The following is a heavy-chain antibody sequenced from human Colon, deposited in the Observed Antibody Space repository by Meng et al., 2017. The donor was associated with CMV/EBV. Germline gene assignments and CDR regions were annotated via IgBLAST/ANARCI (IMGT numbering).Heavy chain of an antibody. Sequence: GESLKISCSASGFTFSYYWMSWVRQAPGKGLEWVANIKTDGSETTYVDSVKGRFTIFRDNAKNSVYLQMNSLRAEDTAVYYCASTGPLYGLYFCYWGQGTLVTVSS. J-gene: IGHJ4*02. CDR1: GFTFSYYW. V-gene: IGHV3-7*01. D-gene: IGHD2-8*01. CDR2: IKTDGSET. CDR3: ASTGPLYGLYFCY.